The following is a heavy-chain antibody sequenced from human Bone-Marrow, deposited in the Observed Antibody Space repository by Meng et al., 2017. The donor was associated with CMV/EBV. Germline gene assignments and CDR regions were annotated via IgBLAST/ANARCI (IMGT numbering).Heavy chain of an antibody. CDR2: IIPIFGTA. D-gene: IGHD1-26*01. V-gene: IGHV1-69*05. Sequence: SVKVSCKASGGTFSSYAISWVRQAPGQGLEWMGGIIPIFGTANYAQKFQGRVTITTDESTSTAYMELSSLRSEDTAVYYCARTFYVGGGAFDIWVQGTMVTVSS. CDR1: GGTFSSYA. J-gene: IGHJ3*02. CDR3: ARTFYVGGGAFDI.